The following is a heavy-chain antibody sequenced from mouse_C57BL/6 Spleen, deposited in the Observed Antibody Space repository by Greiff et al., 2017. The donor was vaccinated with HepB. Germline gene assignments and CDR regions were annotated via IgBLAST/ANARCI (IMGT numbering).Heavy chain of an antibody. J-gene: IGHJ3*01. CDR1: GYAFSSSW. CDR2: IYPGDGDT. Sequence: VQLQQSGPELVKPGASVKISCKASGYAFSSSWMNWVKQRPGKGLEWIGRIYPGDGDTNYNGKFKGKATLTADKSSSTAYMQLSSLTSEDSAVYFCARGSTAQATHFAYWGQGTLVTVSA. CDR3: ARGSTAQATHFAY. D-gene: IGHD3-2*02. V-gene: IGHV1-82*01.